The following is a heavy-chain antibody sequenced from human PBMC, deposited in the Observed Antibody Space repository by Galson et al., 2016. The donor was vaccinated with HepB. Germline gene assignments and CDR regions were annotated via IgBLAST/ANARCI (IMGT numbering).Heavy chain of an antibody. CDR3: ALAYGWFDP. J-gene: IGHJ5*01. Sequence: SLRLSCAASGFNFSAFWMSWVRQAPGKGLEWVATINDNGSEKFPVDSVKGRFTISRDNAKNLVYLELKRLRVEDTAIYYCALAYGWFDPWGQGTLVTVSS. CDR1: GFNFSAFW. CDR2: INDNGSEK. V-gene: IGHV3-7*03. D-gene: IGHD4-17*01.